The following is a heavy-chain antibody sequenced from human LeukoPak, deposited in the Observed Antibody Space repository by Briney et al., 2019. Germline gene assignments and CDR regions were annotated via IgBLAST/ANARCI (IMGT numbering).Heavy chain of an antibody. V-gene: IGHV3-23*01. J-gene: IGHJ4*02. D-gene: IGHD2-2*01. CDR2: ISGSGGST. Sequence: GGSLRLSCAASGFTFSSYAMSWVRQAPGRGLEWVSAISGSGGSTYYADSVKGRFTISRDNSKNTLYLQMNSLRAEDTAVYYCAKRDIVVVPAANIDYWGQGTLVTVSS. CDR3: AKRDIVVVPAANIDY. CDR1: GFTFSSYA.